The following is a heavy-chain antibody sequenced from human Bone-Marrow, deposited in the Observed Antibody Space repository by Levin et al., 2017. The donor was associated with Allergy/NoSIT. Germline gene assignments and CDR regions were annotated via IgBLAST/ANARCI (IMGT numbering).Heavy chain of an antibody. CDR3: AKAVAGTGTPHL. CDR2: IWYDGSDK. V-gene: IGHV3-33*06. D-gene: IGHD6-19*01. J-gene: IGHJ4*02. CDR1: GFTFSSYG. Sequence: QRGESLKISCAASGFTFSSYGMHWVRQAPGKGLEWVAVIWYDGSDKYYVDSVKGRFTISRDNSKKTLYLQMNSLRAEDTAVYYCAKAVAGTGTPHLWGQGTLVTVSS.